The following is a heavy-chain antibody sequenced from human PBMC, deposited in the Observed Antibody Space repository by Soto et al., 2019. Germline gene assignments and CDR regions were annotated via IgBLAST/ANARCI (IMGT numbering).Heavy chain of an antibody. CDR1: GGTFSSYA. V-gene: IGHV1-69*13. CDR3: ARGRIAAAGTFDY. J-gene: IGHJ4*02. Sequence: ASVEVSCKASGGTFSSYAISWVRQAPGQGLEWMGGIIPIFGTANYAQKFQGRVTITADESTSTAYMELSSLRSEDTAVYYCARGRIAAAGTFDYWGQGTLVTVSS. CDR2: IIPIFGTA. D-gene: IGHD6-13*01.